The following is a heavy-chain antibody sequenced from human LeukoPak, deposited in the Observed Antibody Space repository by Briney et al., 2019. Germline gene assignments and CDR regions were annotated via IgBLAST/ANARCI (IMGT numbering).Heavy chain of an antibody. J-gene: IGHJ4*02. CDR2: IYYSGST. CDR1: GGSIRSYY. V-gene: IGHV4-59*08. D-gene: IGHD1-26*01. CDR3: ARHGASESYLYYFDY. Sequence: PSETLSLTCTVSGGSIRSYYWSGIRQTPGKGLEWIGYIYYSGSTNYNPSLKSRVTISVDTSKNQFSLKLSSVTAADTAVYFCARHGASESYLYYFDYWGQGTLVTVSS.